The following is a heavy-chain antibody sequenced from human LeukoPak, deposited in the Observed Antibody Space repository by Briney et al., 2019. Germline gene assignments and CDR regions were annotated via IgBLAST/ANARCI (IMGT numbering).Heavy chain of an antibody. CDR1: GDSINSNTYY. CDR3: ARNDSGGFDAFDI. D-gene: IGHD3-22*01. V-gene: IGHV4-39*01. Sequence: SETLSLTCTVSGDSINSNTYYWGWIRQPPGTGLEWIGSIHYSGSPYYYNYRGSTFYNPSLKSRVTISVDTSKNQFSLKLNSVIAADTAIYYCARNDSGGFDAFDIWGQGTMVTVSS. J-gene: IGHJ3*02. CDR2: IHYSGSPYYYNYRGST.